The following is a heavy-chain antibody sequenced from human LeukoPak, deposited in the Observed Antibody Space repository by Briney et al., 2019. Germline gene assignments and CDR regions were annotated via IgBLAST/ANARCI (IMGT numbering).Heavy chain of an antibody. CDR1: GGSISSYY. CDR2: IYYSGST. V-gene: IGHV4-59*01. D-gene: IGHD3-10*01. CDR3: ARSPVVRGNPPGSYFDY. J-gene: IGHJ4*02. Sequence: SETLSLTCTVPGGSISSYYWSWIRQPPGKGLEWIGYIYYSGSTNYNPSLKSRVTISVDTSKNQFSLKLSSVTAADTAVYYCARSPVVRGNPPGSYFDYWGQGTLVTVSS.